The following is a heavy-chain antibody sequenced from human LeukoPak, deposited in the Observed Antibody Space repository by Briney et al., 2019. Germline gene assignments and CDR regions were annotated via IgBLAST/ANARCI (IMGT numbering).Heavy chain of an antibody. CDR2: ISGGSSTI. CDR1: GFTFSRYS. Sequence: GGSLRLSCEASGFTFSRYSVNWVRQAPGKGLEWVSYISGGSSTIYYADSVKGRFTVSRDNAKNSLYLQMDSLRADDTAVYYCARDISAAGHYYHYYTMDVWGQGTTVTVSS. J-gene: IGHJ6*02. V-gene: IGHV3-48*04. D-gene: IGHD2/OR15-2a*01. CDR3: ARDISAAGHYYHYYTMDV.